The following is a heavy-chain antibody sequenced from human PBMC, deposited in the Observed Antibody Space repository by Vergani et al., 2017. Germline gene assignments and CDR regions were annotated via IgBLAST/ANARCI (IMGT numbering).Heavy chain of an antibody. J-gene: IGHJ6*02. CDR2: IIPILGIA. D-gene: IGHD2-2*01. CDR1: GGTFSSYT. Sequence: QVQLVQSGAEVKKPGSSVKVSCKASGGTFSSYTISWVRQAPGQGLEWMGRIIPILGIANYAQKFQGRVTITADKSTSTAYMGLSRLRSDDTAVYYCARGGSQLLYYYYYGMDVWGQGTTVTVSS. V-gene: IGHV1-69*02. CDR3: ARGGSQLLYYYYYGMDV.